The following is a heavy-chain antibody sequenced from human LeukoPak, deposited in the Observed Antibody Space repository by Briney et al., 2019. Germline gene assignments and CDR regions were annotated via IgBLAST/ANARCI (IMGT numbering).Heavy chain of an antibody. CDR3: ARGSEGSPSSDY. D-gene: IGHD3-10*01. V-gene: IGHV4-39*07. Sequence: SETLSLTCTVSGGSISSSGYYWGWIRQPPGKGLEWIGSIYYSGSTYYNPSLKSRVTISVDTSKNQFSLRLTSVTAADTAVYYCARGSEGSPSSDYWGQGTLVTVSS. CDR2: IYYSGST. J-gene: IGHJ4*02. CDR1: GGSISSSGYY.